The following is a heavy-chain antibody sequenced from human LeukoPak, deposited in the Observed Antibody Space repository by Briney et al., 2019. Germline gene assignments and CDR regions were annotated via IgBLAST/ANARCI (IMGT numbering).Heavy chain of an antibody. J-gene: IGHJ4*02. Sequence: PGGSLRLSCAASGFTFSSFWMSWVRQAPGKGLEWVANIKEDESEKYYVDSVKGRFTISRDNAKNSLYLQMNSLRVEDTAVYYCTRERYWYAYWGQGMLVTVSS. CDR1: GFTFSSFW. V-gene: IGHV3-7*01. CDR3: TRERYWYAY. CDR2: IKEDESEK. D-gene: IGHD2-8*02.